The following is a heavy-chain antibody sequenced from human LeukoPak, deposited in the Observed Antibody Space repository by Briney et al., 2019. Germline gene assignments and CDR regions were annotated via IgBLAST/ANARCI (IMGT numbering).Heavy chain of an antibody. V-gene: IGHV4-34*01. Sequence: SETLSHTCAVSGGSFRGYYWSWIRHPPRKGLERIGEINHSGSTNYNPSLKSRVTISVDTSKNQFSLKLSSVTAADTAVYYCARGFSSSNSTTQFDYWGQGTLVTVSS. CDR2: INHSGST. D-gene: IGHD6-13*01. CDR1: GGSFRGYY. J-gene: IGHJ4*02. CDR3: ARGFSSSNSTTQFDY.